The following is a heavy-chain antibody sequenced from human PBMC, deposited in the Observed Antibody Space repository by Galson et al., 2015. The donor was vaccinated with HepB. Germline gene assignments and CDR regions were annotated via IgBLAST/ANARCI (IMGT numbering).Heavy chain of an antibody. CDR3: AREYDYGGNSRFDY. J-gene: IGHJ4*02. CDR1: GFTVSSNY. V-gene: IGHV3-66*01. CDR2: IYSGGST. D-gene: IGHD4-23*01. Sequence: SLRLSCAASGFTVSSNYMSWVRQAPGKGLEWVSLIYSGGSTYYADSVKGRFTISRDNPKNTLYLQMNSLRAEDTAVYYCAREYDYGGNSRFDYWGQGTLVTVSS.